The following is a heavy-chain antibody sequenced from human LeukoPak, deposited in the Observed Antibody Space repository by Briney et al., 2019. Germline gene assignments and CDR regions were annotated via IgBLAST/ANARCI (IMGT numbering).Heavy chain of an antibody. V-gene: IGHV3-30-3*01. Sequence: PGGSLRLSCAASGFTFSSYAMHWVRQAPGKGLEWVAVISYDGSNKYYADSVKGRFTISRDNSKNTLYLQMNSLRAEDTAVYYCATVGAYYDFWSGYYTTYYYGMDVWGQGTTVTVSS. J-gene: IGHJ6*02. CDR1: GFTFSSYA. CDR2: ISYDGSNK. D-gene: IGHD3-3*01. CDR3: ATVGAYYDFWSGYYTTYYYGMDV.